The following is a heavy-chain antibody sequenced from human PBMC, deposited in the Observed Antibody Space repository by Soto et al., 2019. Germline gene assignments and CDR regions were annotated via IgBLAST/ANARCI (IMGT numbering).Heavy chain of an antibody. CDR3: ARGRGYSYGLDP. J-gene: IGHJ5*02. V-gene: IGHV4-30-4*01. CDR2: ISYSGTT. D-gene: IGHD5-12*01. CDR1: GDSISSVYNY. Sequence: QVQLQESGPGLMKPSQTLSLTCTVSGDSISSVYNYWSWIRQPPGEGLEWIGFISYSGTTSYSPSLKSRLAISLDTYKTHFPLSLTSVTAADSAGYYCARGRGYSYGLDPWGQGALGPVSS.